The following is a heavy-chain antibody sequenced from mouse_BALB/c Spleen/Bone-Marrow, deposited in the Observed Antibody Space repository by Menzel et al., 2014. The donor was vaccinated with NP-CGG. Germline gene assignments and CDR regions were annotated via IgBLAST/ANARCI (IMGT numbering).Heavy chain of an antibody. J-gene: IGHJ3*01. Sequence: EVKVVESGAELVKPGASVKLSCTASGFNIKDTYMHWVKQRPEQGLEWIGRIDPANGNTKYDPKFQGKATITADTSSNTSYLQLSSQTSEDTAVYYCAKYYFGSSLFAYWGQGTLVTVSA. CDR2: IDPANGNT. CDR3: AKYYFGSSLFAY. CDR1: GFNIKDTY. D-gene: IGHD1-1*01. V-gene: IGHV14-3*02.